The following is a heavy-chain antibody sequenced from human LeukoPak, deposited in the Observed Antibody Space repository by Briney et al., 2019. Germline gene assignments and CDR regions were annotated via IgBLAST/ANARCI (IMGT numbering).Heavy chain of an antibody. J-gene: IGHJ4*02. V-gene: IGHV3-23*01. D-gene: IGHD4-23*01. Sequence: GGTLRLSCAASGFTFSSYGMSWVRQAPGKGLEWVSAISGSGGSTYYADSVKGRFTISRDNSKNTLYLQMNSLRAEDTAVYYCARRAGGYSHPYDYWGQGTLVTVSS. CDR1: GFTFSSYG. CDR2: ISGSGGST. CDR3: ARRAGGYSHPYDY.